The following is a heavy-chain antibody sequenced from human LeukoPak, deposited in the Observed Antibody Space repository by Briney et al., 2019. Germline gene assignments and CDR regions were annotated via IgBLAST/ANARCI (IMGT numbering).Heavy chain of an antibody. CDR1: GFTVSSNY. Sequence: GGSLRLSCAASGFTVSSNYMSWVRQAPGKGLEWVSVIYSGGSTYYADSVKGRFTISRDNSKNTLYLQMNSLRAEDTAVYYCAKCYLGAAAGHFDYWGQGTLVTVSS. CDR2: IYSGGST. D-gene: IGHD6-13*01. CDR3: AKCYLGAAAGHFDY. J-gene: IGHJ4*02. V-gene: IGHV3-53*01.